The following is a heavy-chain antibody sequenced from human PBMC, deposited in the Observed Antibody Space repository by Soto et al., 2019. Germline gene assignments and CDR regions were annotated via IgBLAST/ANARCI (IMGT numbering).Heavy chain of an antibody. CDR1: GGSISSYY. J-gene: IGHJ5*02. V-gene: IGHV4-59*01. CDR3: AREGGSSWYPVGWFDP. D-gene: IGHD6-13*01. CDR2: IYYSGST. Sequence: SETLSLTCTVSGGSISSYYWSWIRQPPGKGLEWIGYIYYSGSTNYSPSLKSRVTISVDTSKNQFSLKLSSVTAADTAVYYCAREGGSSWYPVGWFDPWGQGTLVTVSS.